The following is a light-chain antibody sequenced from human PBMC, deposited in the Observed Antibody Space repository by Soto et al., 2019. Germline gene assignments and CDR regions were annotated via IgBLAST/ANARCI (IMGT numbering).Light chain of an antibody. CDR2: DAS. CDR1: QSVSSY. V-gene: IGKV3-11*01. J-gene: IGKJ3*01. CDR3: QQRSNWPLT. Sequence: EIVLTQSPATLSWSPGERATLSCRASQSVSSYLAWYQQKPGQAPRLLIYDASNRATGIPARFSGSGSGTDFTLIISSLEPEDFAVYYCQQRSNWPLTFGPGTKVDIK.